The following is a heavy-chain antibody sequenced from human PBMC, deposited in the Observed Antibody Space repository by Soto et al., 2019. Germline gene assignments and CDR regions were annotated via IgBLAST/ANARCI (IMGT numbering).Heavy chain of an antibody. V-gene: IGHV4-59*01. CDR3: ARGVGSSPPRY. CDR2: IYDSGSP. Sequence: QVQLQESGPGQVKPSGTLPLRCTIPGASSSFSSGGGFRHPPGQALDWIGYIYDSGSPYYNPSLRSRVIISADTSKNQISLELTSATAADTAVYYCARGVGSSPPRYWGRGTLVTVSS. D-gene: IGHD1-26*01. J-gene: IGHJ4*02. CDR1: GASSSFSS.